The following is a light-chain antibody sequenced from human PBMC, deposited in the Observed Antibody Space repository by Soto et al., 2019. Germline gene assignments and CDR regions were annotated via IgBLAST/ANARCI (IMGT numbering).Light chain of an antibody. CDR1: TGAVTSGHY. V-gene: IGLV7-46*01. Sequence: QAVVTQEPSLTVSPGGTVTLTCGSSTGAVTSGHYPYWFQQKPGQAPRTLIYDTTYKHSWTPARFSGSLLGGNAALTLSGAQPEDEADYYCLLSYSGARVFGGGTKVTVL. CDR2: DTT. J-gene: IGLJ3*02. CDR3: LLSYSGARV.